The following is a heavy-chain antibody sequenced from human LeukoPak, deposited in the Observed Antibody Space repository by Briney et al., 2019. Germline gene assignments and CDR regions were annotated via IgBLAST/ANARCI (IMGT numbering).Heavy chain of an antibody. CDR1: GFTFSSYY. J-gene: IGHJ4*02. V-gene: IGHV3-21*01. CDR2: ISRSTNYT. D-gene: IGHD4-23*01. Sequence: GGSLRLSCAASGFTFSSYYMNWVRQAPGKGLEWVSSISRSTNYTYYADSVKGRFTISRDNAKNSLYLQMNSLTAEDTAVYYCTRDPGGNPSYFDYWGQGTLVTVSS. CDR3: TRDPGGNPSYFDY.